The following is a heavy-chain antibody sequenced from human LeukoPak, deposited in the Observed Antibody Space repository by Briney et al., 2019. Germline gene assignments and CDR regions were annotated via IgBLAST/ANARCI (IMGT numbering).Heavy chain of an antibody. V-gene: IGHV3-74*01. J-gene: IGHJ5*02. CDR2: INSDGSST. D-gene: IGHD3-9*01. Sequence: GGSLRLSCAASGFIFNNYGMSWVRQAPGKGLVWVSRINSDGSSTSYADSVKGRFTISRDNAKNTLYLQMNSLRAEDTAVYYCARARLTGYYLFDPWGQGTLVTVSS. CDR3: ARARLTGYYLFDP. CDR1: GFIFNNYG.